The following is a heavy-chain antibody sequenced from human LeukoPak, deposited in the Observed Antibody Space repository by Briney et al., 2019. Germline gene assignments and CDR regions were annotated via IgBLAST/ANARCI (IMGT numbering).Heavy chain of an antibody. D-gene: IGHD6-19*01. CDR2: ISGSGSTI. CDR3: ARAGSSGYNWFDP. CDR1: GFTFSSYA. Sequence: GGSLRLSCAASGFTFSSYAMSWVRQAPGKGLEWVSYISGSGSTIYYAGSVKGRFTISRDNAKNSLYLQMNSLRAEDTAVYYCARAGSSGYNWFDPWGQGTLVTVSS. J-gene: IGHJ5*02. V-gene: IGHV3-48*03.